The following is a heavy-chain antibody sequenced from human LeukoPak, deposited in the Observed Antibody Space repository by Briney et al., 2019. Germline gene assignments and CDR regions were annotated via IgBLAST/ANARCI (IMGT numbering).Heavy chain of an antibody. V-gene: IGHV3-21*01. Sequence: PGGSLRLSCAASGFTFSSYSMNWVRQAPGKGLEWVSSISSSSSYIYYADSVKGRFTISKDNAKNSLYLQMNSLRAEDTAVYYCARDDLFLVGARSYDYWGQGTLVTVSS. D-gene: IGHD1-26*01. CDR2: ISSSSSYI. J-gene: IGHJ4*02. CDR1: GFTFSSYS. CDR3: ARDDLFLVGARSYDY.